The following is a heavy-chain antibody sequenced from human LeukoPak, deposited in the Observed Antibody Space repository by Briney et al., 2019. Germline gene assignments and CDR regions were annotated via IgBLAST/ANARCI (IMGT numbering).Heavy chain of an antibody. CDR1: GFTFSSYE. D-gene: IGHD1-26*01. Sequence: QPGGSLRLSCAAPGFTFSSYEMNWVRQAPGKGLEWVSYISSSGSTIYYADSVKGRFTISRDNAKNSLYLQMNSLRAEDTAVYYCARDSASLYSGSYSDYWGQGTLVTVSS. CDR3: ARDSASLYSGSYSDY. V-gene: IGHV3-48*03. J-gene: IGHJ4*02. CDR2: ISSSGSTI.